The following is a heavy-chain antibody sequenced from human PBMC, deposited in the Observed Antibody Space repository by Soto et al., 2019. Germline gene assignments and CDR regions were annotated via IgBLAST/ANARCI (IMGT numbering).Heavy chain of an antibody. CDR3: AKLGFGPYYLDY. D-gene: IGHD7-27*01. CDR1: GGSISSYY. V-gene: IGHV4-59*01. J-gene: IGHJ4*02. Sequence: QVQLQESGPGLVKPSETLSLTCTVSGGSISSYYWSWIRQPPGKGLEWIGYIYYSGSTNYTPSLKRRVTVSVSPSKNHFSLKLSSVTATDTDVCYGAKLGFGPYYLDYWGQGTRVTVSS. CDR2: IYYSGST.